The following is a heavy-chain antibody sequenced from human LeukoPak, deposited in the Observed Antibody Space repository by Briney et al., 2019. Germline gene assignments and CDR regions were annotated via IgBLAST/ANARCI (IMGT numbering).Heavy chain of an antibody. Sequence: GGSLRLSCAASGFTFSSYWMNWVRQAPGKGLEWVANINRDGRQQNFVDSVKGRFTISRDNARNSLYLQMNNLRDEDTAVYYCVRAMYSYFFDYWGQGTLVSVSS. CDR2: INRDGRQQ. V-gene: IGHV3-7*01. D-gene: IGHD3-10*02. CDR1: GFTFSSYW. CDR3: VRAMYSYFFDY. J-gene: IGHJ4*02.